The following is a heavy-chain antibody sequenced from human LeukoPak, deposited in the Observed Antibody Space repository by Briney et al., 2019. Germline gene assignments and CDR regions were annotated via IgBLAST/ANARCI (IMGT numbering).Heavy chain of an antibody. CDR1: GGTFSRYA. Sequence: SVKVSCKASGGTFSRYAISWVRQAPGQGLEGMGGIIPIFGTANYAQKLQGRVTITTDESTSTANMELSSLRSEDSAVYYCAREGYCTNGVCSVYFDYWGQGTLVTVSS. J-gene: IGHJ4*02. CDR3: AREGYCTNGVCSVYFDY. V-gene: IGHV1-69*05. D-gene: IGHD2-8*01. CDR2: IIPIFGTA.